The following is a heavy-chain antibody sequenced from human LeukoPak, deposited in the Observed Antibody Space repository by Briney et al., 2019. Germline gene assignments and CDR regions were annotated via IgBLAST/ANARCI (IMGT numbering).Heavy chain of an antibody. D-gene: IGHD3-10*01. CDR1: GYTFTSYY. J-gene: IGHJ3*02. V-gene: IGHV1-46*01. CDR3: ARDALWFGELLRGGAFDI. Sequence: ASVKVSCKASGYTFTSYYMHWVRQAPGQGLEWMGIINPSGGSTSYAQKFQGRVTMTRDASTSTVYMELSSLRSEDTAVYYCARDALWFGELLRGGAFDIWGQGTMVTVSS. CDR2: INPSGGST.